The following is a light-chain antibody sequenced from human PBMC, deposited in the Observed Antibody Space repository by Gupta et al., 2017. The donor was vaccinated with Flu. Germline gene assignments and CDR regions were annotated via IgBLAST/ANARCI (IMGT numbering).Light chain of an antibody. V-gene: IGKV1-5*03. CDR2: QAS. CDR1: QSISNR. J-gene: IGKJ1*01. Sequence: PSTLSASVGDRVTITCRASQSISNRLAWYQQKPGKAPNLLIYQASSLQSGVPSRFSGSGSGTEFTLTISSLQPDDFATYYCQEFNTYQWTFGQGTKVEIK. CDR3: QEFNTYQWT.